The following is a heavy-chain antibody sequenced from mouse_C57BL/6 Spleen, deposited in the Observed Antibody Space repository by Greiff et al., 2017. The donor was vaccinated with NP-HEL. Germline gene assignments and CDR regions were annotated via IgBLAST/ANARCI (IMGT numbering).Heavy chain of an antibody. V-gene: IGHV5-4*01. CDR2: ISDGGSYT. J-gene: IGHJ4*01. CDR1: GFTFSSYA. Sequence: EVQLMESGGGLVKPGGSLKLSCAASGFTFSSYAMSWVRQTPEKRLEWVATISDGGSYTYYPDNVKGRFTISRDNAKNNLYLQMSHLKSEDTAMYYCARDRRFYAMDYWGQGTSVTVSS. CDR3: ARDRRFYAMDY.